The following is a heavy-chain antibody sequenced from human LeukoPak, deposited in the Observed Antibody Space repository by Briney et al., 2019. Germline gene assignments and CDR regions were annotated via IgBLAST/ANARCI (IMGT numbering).Heavy chain of an antibody. CDR1: GDSVSSNSAA. CDR2: TYYRSHWYN. Sequence: SQTLSLTCAISGDSVSSNSAAWIWIRQSPSRGPEWLGRTYYRSHWYNDYAVSVKGRITIDPDTSKNQFSLELNSVTPEDTAVYYCARAKYGSGNRKGYFYGMDVWGQGTTVTIS. J-gene: IGHJ6*02. D-gene: IGHD3-10*01. CDR3: ARAKYGSGNRKGYFYGMDV. V-gene: IGHV6-1*01.